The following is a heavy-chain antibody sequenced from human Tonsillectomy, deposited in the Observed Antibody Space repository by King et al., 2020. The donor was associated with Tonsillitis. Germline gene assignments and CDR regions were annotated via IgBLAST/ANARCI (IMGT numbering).Heavy chain of an antibody. CDR2: IFSNDEK. CDR3: ASCFITDGWFDP. Sequence: TLKESGPVLVKPTETLTLTCTVSGFSISKARMGVSWIRQPPGKALEWLAHIFSNDEKSYITSFKNRLTISKDTSKSQVVLTMTNMDPVDTATYYCASCFITDGWFDPWGQGTLVTVSS. CDR1: GFSISKARMG. D-gene: IGHD3-22*01. J-gene: IGHJ5*02. V-gene: IGHV2-26*01.